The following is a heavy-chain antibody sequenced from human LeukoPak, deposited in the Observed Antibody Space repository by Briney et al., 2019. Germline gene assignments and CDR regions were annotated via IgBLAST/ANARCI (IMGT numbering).Heavy chain of an antibody. CDR2: IIPILGIA. CDR3: ARDEGTWALDY. CDR1: GGTFSSYA. V-gene: IGHV1-69*04. J-gene: IGHJ4*02. Sequence: EASVKVSCKASGGTFSSYAISWVRQAPGQGLEWMGRIIPILGIANYAQKFQGRVTITADKSTSTAYMELRSLRSDDTAVYYCARDEGTWALDYWGQGTLVTVSS. D-gene: IGHD3-10*01.